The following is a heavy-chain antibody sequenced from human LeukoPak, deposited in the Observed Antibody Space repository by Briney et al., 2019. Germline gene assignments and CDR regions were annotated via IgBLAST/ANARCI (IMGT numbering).Heavy chain of an antibody. CDR1: GFTFSSYW. CDR3: ARGAYYDYGDYPAEYFQH. D-gene: IGHD4-17*01. CDR2: INIDGSST. V-gene: IGHV3-74*01. Sequence: GGSLRLSCAASGFTFSSYWMHWVRQAPGKGLVWVSRINIDGSSTSYADSVKGRFTISRDNAKNPLYLQMNSLRAEDTAVYYCARGAYYDYGDYPAEYFQHWGQGTLVTVSS. J-gene: IGHJ1*01.